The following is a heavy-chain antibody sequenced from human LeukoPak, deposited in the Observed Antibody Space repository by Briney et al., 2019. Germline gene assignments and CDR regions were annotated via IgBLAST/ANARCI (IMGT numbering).Heavy chain of an antibody. V-gene: IGHV1-18*01. D-gene: IGHD3-16*01. CDR1: GYTFTSYS. J-gene: IGHJ6*03. Sequence: ASVKVSCKASGYTFTSYSISWVRQAPGQGLEWMGWISAYNGNTNYAQKLQGRVTMTTDTSTSTAYMDLRSLRSDDTAVYYCARSDAVGDHYYYMDVWGKGTTVTVSS. CDR2: ISAYNGNT. CDR3: ARSDAVGDHYYYMDV.